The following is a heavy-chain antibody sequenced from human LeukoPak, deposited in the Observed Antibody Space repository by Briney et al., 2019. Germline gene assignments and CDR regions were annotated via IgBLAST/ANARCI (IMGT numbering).Heavy chain of an antibody. Sequence: SETLSLTCTVSGGSISSSNYYWGWIRQPPGKGPEWIGTIYYSGSTYYNSSLKSRVTISVDTSKNHFSLKVSSVTATDTAMYYCARNGALCTGGSCTRFDPWGQGTLVTVSS. V-gene: IGHV4-39*02. D-gene: IGHD2-15*01. J-gene: IGHJ5*02. CDR1: GGSISSSNYY. CDR2: IYYSGST. CDR3: ARNGALCTGGSCTRFDP.